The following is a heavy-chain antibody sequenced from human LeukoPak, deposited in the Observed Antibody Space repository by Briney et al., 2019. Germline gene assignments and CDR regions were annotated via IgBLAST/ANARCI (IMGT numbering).Heavy chain of an antibody. J-gene: IGHJ4*02. Sequence: GGSLRLSCAASGFTFSSYAMGWVRRAPGKGLEWVSGISSSGSGTYYADSVKGRFTISRDNSKNTLFLQMNSLRAEDTAVYYCPKAEQWLVLPDYWGQGTLVTVSS. V-gene: IGHV3-23*01. CDR3: PKAEQWLVLPDY. CDR1: GFTFSSYA. D-gene: IGHD6-19*01. CDR2: ISSSGSGT.